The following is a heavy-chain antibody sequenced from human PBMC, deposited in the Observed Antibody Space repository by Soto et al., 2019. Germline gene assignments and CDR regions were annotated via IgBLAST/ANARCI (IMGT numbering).Heavy chain of an antibody. Sequence: GGSLRLSCAASGLTVSSNYMSWVRQAPGKGLEWVSIIYSGGTTYYADSVKGRFTISKDNSKNTLYLQMNSLGAEDTAVYYCASQFVLGPVAGIVYWGQGTLVTVSS. CDR3: ASQFVLGPVAGIVY. CDR2: IYSGGTT. CDR1: GLTVSSNY. V-gene: IGHV3-53*01. D-gene: IGHD6-19*01. J-gene: IGHJ4*02.